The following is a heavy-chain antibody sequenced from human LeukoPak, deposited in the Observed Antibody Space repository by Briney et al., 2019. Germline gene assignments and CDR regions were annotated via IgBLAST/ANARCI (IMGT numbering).Heavy chain of an antibody. CDR3: ARGRRSGDYAINYYFDY. Sequence: ASVKVSCKASGGTFSSYAISWVRQAPGQGLEWMGGIIPIFGTANYAQKFQGRVTITADESTSTAYMELSSLRSEDTAVYYCARGRRSGDYAINYYFDYWGQGTLVTVSS. J-gene: IGHJ4*02. CDR1: GGTFSSYA. CDR2: IIPIFGTA. V-gene: IGHV1-69*13. D-gene: IGHD4-17*01.